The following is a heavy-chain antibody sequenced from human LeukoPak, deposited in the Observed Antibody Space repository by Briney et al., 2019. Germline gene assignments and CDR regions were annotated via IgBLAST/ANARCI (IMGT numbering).Heavy chain of an antibody. Sequence: GGSLRLSCAASGFTFSSYAMSWVRQAPGKGLEWVSAISGSGGSTYYADSVKGRFTISRDNSKNTLYLQMNSLRAEDTAVYYCAKVRGPHYDFWSGSRVYYYYYYMDVWGKGTTVTVSS. CDR3: AKVRGPHYDFWSGSRVYYYYYYMDV. J-gene: IGHJ6*03. CDR2: ISGSGGST. V-gene: IGHV3-23*01. D-gene: IGHD3-3*01. CDR1: GFTFSSYA.